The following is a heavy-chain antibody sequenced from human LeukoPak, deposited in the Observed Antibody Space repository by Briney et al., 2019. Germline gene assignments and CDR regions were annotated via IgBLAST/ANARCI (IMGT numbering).Heavy chain of an antibody. V-gene: IGHV3-23*01. D-gene: IGHD1-1*01. CDR2: ITGSGTGT. Sequence: GGSLRLSCAASGFTFSSDAMSWVRQASGKGLEWVSAITGSGTGTYYADSVKGRFTISRDDSKNTLYLQINSLRAEDTAVYCCARMGKGTLDYWGQGTLVTVSS. CDR1: GFTFSSDA. J-gene: IGHJ4*02. CDR3: ARMGKGTLDY.